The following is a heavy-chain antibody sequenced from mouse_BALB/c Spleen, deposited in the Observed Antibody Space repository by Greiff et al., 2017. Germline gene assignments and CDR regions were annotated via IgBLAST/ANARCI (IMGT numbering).Heavy chain of an antibody. J-gene: IGHJ2*01. Sequence: DVHLVESGAELVKPGASVKLSCTASGFNIKDTYMHWVKQRPEQGLEWIGRIDPANGNTKYDPKFQGKATITADTSSNTAYLQLSSLTSEDTAVYYCARDTAHYFDYWGQGTTLTVSS. CDR3: ARDTAHYFDY. D-gene: IGHD1-2*01. CDR2: IDPANGNT. V-gene: IGHV14-3*02. CDR1: GFNIKDTY.